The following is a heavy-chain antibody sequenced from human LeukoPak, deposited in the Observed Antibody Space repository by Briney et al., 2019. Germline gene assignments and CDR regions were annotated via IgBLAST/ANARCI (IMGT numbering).Heavy chain of an antibody. Sequence: SSETLSLTCSVSGGSISSYYWTWIRQPPGKGLEWIGYRYYSGSTTYHPSLKSRVTISVDTSKSQLSLKLISVTAADTAIYYCARVRGDFETDWGQGTLVTVSS. D-gene: IGHD3-16*01. J-gene: IGHJ1*01. V-gene: IGHV4-59*01. CDR1: GGSISSYY. CDR3: ARVRGDFETD. CDR2: RYYSGST.